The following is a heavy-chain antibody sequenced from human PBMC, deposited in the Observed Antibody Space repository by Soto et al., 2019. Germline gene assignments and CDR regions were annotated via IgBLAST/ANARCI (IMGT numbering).Heavy chain of an antibody. CDR3: ARGSGGYDFWSGYPDY. CDR2: ISYDGSNK. Sequence: QVQLVESGGGVVQPGRSLRLSCAASGFTFSSYAMHWVRQAPGKGLEWVAVISYDGSNKYYADSVKGRFIISRDNSKNTLYLQMNSLRAEDTAVYYCARGSGGYDFWSGYPDYWGQGTLVTVSS. CDR1: GFTFSSYA. D-gene: IGHD3-3*01. V-gene: IGHV3-30-3*01. J-gene: IGHJ4*02.